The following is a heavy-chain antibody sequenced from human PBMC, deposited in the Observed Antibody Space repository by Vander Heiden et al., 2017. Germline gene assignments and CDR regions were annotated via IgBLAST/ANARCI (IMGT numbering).Heavy chain of an antibody. Sequence: EVQLVESGGGLVQPGGSLRLSCAASGFTFSSYWMSWVRQAPGKGLEWVANIKQDGSEKYYVDSVKGRFTISRDNAKNSLYLQMNSLRAEDTAVYYCAYSGSYGWDYIDYWGQGTLVTVSS. V-gene: IGHV3-7*01. J-gene: IGHJ4*02. CDR1: GFTFSSYW. CDR3: AYSGSYGWDYIDY. CDR2: IKQDGSEK. D-gene: IGHD5-18*01.